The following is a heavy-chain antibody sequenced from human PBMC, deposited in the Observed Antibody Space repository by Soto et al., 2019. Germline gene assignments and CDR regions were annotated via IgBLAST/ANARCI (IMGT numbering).Heavy chain of an antibody. CDR3: ARDPWAADY. CDR1: GCTVSTKY. CDR2: IYSGGST. J-gene: IGHJ4*02. Sequence: EVQLVESGGGLVQPGGSLRLSCAASGCTVSTKYMSWVRQAPGKGLEWVSVIYSGGSTFYADSVRGRFTISRDHAKNTVNLQMNSLRAEDTAVYYCARDPWAADYWGQGTLVTVSS. D-gene: IGHD3-16*01. V-gene: IGHV3-66*01.